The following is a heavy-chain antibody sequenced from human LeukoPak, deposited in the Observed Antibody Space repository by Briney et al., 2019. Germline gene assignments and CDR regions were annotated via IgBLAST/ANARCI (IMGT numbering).Heavy chain of an antibody. J-gene: IGHJ4*02. D-gene: IGHD3-10*01. Sequence: GASVKVSFTASGYTFTGYYMHWVRQAPGQGLEWMGWINPNSGGTNYAQKFQGRVTMTRDTSISTAYMELSRLRSDDTAVYYCARVPGITMVRGVPFDYWGQGTLVTVSS. CDR3: ARVPGITMVRGVPFDY. CDR2: INPNSGGT. CDR1: GYTFTGYY. V-gene: IGHV1-2*02.